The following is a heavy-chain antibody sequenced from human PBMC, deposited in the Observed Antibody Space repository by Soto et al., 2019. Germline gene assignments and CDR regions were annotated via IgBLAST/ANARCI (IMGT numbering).Heavy chain of an antibody. CDR1: GFSFSSYT. CDR2: ISRTGSTK. J-gene: IGHJ5*02. CDR3: LSGNSPSST. Sequence: GGSLRLSCVASGFSFSSYTINWFRQAPGKGLEWVSNISRTGSTKSYADSVRGRFTISRDNAQTSLYLQMNSLRAADTAVYYILSGNSPSSTWGQGTLVTVSS. D-gene: IGHD5-12*01. V-gene: IGHV3-48*03.